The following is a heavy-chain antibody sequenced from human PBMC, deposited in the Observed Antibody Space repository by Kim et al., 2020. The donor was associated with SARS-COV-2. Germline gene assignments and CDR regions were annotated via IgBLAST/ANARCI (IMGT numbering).Heavy chain of an antibody. CDR3: ARGRDAWFDP. V-gene: IGHV1-69*01. Sequence: ANYAQKFQGRVTVAADDSTSSAYMGLSSLRSEDSAVYYCARGRDAWFDPWGQGTLVTVSS. CDR2: A. J-gene: IGHJ5*02.